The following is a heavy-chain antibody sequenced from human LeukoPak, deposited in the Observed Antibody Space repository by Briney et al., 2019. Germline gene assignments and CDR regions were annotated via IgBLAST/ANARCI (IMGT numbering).Heavy chain of an antibody. Sequence: ASVKVSCKASEYTFTSYHIHWVRQAPGQGLEWMGIINPSGGGTRYAQKFQGRVTITADESTSTAYMELSSLRSEDTAVYYCARGRYVVVTATPVNPFDYWGQGTLVTVSS. D-gene: IGHD2-21*02. CDR2: INPSGGGT. J-gene: IGHJ4*02. CDR3: ARGRYVVVTATPVNPFDY. V-gene: IGHV1-46*01. CDR1: EYTFTSYH.